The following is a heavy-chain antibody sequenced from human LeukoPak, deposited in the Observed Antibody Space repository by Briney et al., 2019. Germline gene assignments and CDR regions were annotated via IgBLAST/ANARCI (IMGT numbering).Heavy chain of an antibody. CDR2: INPNSGGT. V-gene: IGHV1-2*02. CDR3: AREDIVVVPAAIPVSNGMDV. J-gene: IGHJ6*02. Sequence: AASVKVSCKASGGTFSSYAISWVRQAPGQGLEWMGWINPNSGGTNYAQKFQGRVTMTRDTSISTAYMELSRLRSDDTAVYYCAREDIVVVPAAIPVSNGMDVWGQGTTVTVSS. D-gene: IGHD2-2*02. CDR1: GGTFSSYA.